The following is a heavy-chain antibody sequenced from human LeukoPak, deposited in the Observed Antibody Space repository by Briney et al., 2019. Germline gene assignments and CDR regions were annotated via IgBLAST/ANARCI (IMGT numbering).Heavy chain of an antibody. CDR3: AKLDFAYPQGYFDY. D-gene: IGHD3/OR15-3a*01. CDR2: ISGSGGST. Sequence: QSGGSLRLSCAASGFTFSSYAMSWVRQAPGKRLEWVSAISGSGGSTYYADSVKGRFTISRDNSKNTLYLQMNSLRAEDTAVYYCAKLDFAYPQGYFDYWGQGTLVTVSS. CDR1: GFTFSSYA. V-gene: IGHV3-23*01. J-gene: IGHJ4*02.